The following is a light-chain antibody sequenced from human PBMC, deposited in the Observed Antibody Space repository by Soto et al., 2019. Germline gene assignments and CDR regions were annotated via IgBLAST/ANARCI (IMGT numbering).Light chain of an antibody. V-gene: IGKV3-20*01. CDR2: GAS. CDR3: QQYGRSGS. Sequence: EIVLTRSPGTLSLSPGERATLSCRASQSVSSSYLAWYQQKPGQAPRLLIYGASSRATGIPDRFSGSGSGTDSTLTISRLEPEDFAVYYCQQYGRSGSFGQGTKLEIK. J-gene: IGKJ2*01. CDR1: QSVSSSY.